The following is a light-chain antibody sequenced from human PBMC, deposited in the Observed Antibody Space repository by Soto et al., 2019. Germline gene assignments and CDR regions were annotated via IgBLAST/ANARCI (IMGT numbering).Light chain of an antibody. Sequence: DIVMTQSPDSLAVSLGERATINCKSSQSILYSSNNKNYLAWYQQKPGQPPKLLIYWASTRESGVPDRFSGSGSGTDFTLTISSLEPEDFAVYYCQQRSNWPLTFGPGP. V-gene: IGKV4-1*01. J-gene: IGKJ3*01. CDR2: WAS. CDR3: QQRSNWPLT. CDR1: QSILYSSNNKNY.